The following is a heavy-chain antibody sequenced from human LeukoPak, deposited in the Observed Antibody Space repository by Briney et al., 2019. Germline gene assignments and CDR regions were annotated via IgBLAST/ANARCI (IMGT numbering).Heavy chain of an antibody. CDR3: ARRAKMATIYTHYFDY. V-gene: IGHV5-51*01. CDR2: IYSGDSDT. Sequence: GESLKISCKVSGYSLTNNWIGWVRQVPGKGLEWMGLIYSGDSDTRYSPSFQGQVTFSVDKSISTAYLQWSSLKASDTAMYYRARRAKMATIYTHYFDYWGQGTLVTVSS. D-gene: IGHD5-24*01. J-gene: IGHJ4*02. CDR1: GYSLTNNW.